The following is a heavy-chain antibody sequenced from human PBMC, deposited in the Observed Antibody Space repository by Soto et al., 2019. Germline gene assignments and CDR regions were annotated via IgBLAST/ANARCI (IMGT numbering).Heavy chain of an antibody. D-gene: IGHD3-22*01. CDR2: IYYSGST. V-gene: IGHV4-31*03. J-gene: IGHJ4*02. Sequence: ASETLSLTCTVSGGSISSSGYYWSWIRQHPGKGLEWIGNIYYSGSTYYNPSLKSRLTISVDTSKNQFSLKLSSVTAADTAVYYCARERLTYYYDSSAYLFDYWGQGTLVTVSS. CDR3: ARERLTYYYDSSAYLFDY. CDR1: GGSISSSGYY.